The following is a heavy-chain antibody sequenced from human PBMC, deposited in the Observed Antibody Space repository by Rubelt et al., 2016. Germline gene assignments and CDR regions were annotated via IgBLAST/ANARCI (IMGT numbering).Heavy chain of an antibody. CDR1: GGSFSGYY. Sequence: QVQLQQWGAGLLKPSETLSLTCAVYGGSFSGYYWSWIRQPPGKGLEWIGEINHSGSTYYNPSLKRRVTISVDPSNGQFSRRLTSVTAADTAVYYCARQYGSGSYYNDGWFDPWGQGTLVTVSS. D-gene: IGHD3-10*01. V-gene: IGHV4-34*01. CDR3: ARQYGSGSYYNDGWFDP. CDR2: INHSGST. J-gene: IGHJ5*02.